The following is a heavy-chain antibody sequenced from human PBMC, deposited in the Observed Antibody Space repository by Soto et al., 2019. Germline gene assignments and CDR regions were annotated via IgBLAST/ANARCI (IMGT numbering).Heavy chain of an antibody. CDR1: GGSISSGGYY. V-gene: IGHV4-31*03. CDR2: IYYSGST. J-gene: IGHJ6*02. CDR3: ARDRNDILTGGGMDV. Sequence: QTLSLTCTVSGGSISSGGYYWSWIRQHPGKGLEWIGYIYYSGSTYYNPSLKSRVTISVDTSKNQFSLKLSSVTAADTAVYYCARDRNDILTGGGMDVWGQGTTVTVSS. D-gene: IGHD3-9*01.